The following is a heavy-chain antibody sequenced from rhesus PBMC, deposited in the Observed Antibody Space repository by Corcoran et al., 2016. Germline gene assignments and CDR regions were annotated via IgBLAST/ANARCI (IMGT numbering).Heavy chain of an antibody. CDR3: ASVVLQFLDWLLEPYNPFDY. CDR2: IYGNCGSN. J-gene: IGHJ4*01. Sequence: QVQLQESGPGLLKPSETLSLTCAVSGGSISGYYYCSWIRQPPAKGLVWMGSIYGNCGSNYLHPSLKSRVTLTVDTDKNQFSLKLSSVAAADTAVYYCASVVLQFLDWLLEPYNPFDYWGQGVLVTVCS. V-gene: IGHV4S14*01. D-gene: IGHD3-3*01. CDR1: GGSISGYYY.